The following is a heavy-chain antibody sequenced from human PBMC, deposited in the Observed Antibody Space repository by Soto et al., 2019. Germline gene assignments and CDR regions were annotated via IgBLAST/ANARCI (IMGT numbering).Heavy chain of an antibody. J-gene: IGHJ4*02. V-gene: IGHV3-9*01. CDR3: AKVRIAAGYYFDY. Sequence: EVQLVESGGGLVQPGRSLRLSCAASGFTFDDYAMHWVRQAPGKGLEWVSGMSWNSGSIGYADSVKGRFTISRDNAKNSLYLQMNSLRAEDTALYYCAKVRIAAGYYFDYWGQGTLVTVSS. D-gene: IGHD6-13*01. CDR2: MSWNSGSI. CDR1: GFTFDDYA.